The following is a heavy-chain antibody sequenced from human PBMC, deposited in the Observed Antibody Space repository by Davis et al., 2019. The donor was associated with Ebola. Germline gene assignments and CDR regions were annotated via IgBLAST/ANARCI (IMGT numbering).Heavy chain of an antibody. CDR2: IYYSGST. J-gene: IGHJ6*02. V-gene: IGHV4-59*01. CDR3: ARERYSTGWYRGMDV. D-gene: IGHD6-19*01. CDR1: GGSITSYY. Sequence: MPSETLSLTCTVSGGSITSYYWSWIRQPPGKGLEWIGYIYYSGSTNYNPSLKGRVSISADTSKNQFSLKMTSVTAADTAVYYCARERYSTGWYRGMDVWGQGTTVTVSS.